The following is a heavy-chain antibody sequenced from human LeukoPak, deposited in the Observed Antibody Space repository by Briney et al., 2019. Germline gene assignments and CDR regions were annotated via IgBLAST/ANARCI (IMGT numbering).Heavy chain of an antibody. Sequence: SETLSRACTVSGGSVSDYYWSWIRQSPGKGLEWIGYIYYTGSSSYNPSLRSRVTISADTSKNQFSLKLSSVTAADTAVYYCASRKLGNDYWGQGTLVTVSS. V-gene: IGHV4-59*02. J-gene: IGHJ4*01. D-gene: IGHD7-27*01. CDR3: ASRKLGNDY. CDR2: IYYTGSS. CDR1: GGSVSDYY.